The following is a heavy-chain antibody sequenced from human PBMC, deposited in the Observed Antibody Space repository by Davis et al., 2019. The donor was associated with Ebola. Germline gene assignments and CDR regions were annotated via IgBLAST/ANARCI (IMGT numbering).Heavy chain of an antibody. CDR1: GFTFHNFG. J-gene: IGHJ4*02. D-gene: IGHD6-19*01. V-gene: IGHV3-33*01. CDR3: AREEITDTSQIAVAPFAD. CDR2: IWYDGSNK. Sequence: PGGSLRLSCAASGFTFHNFGMHWVRQAPAKGLEWVAGIWYDGSNKFYVDSAKGRFTISRDNSKSTLYLQMSRLRAEDTAVYYCAREEITDTSQIAVAPFADWGQGTLVTVSS.